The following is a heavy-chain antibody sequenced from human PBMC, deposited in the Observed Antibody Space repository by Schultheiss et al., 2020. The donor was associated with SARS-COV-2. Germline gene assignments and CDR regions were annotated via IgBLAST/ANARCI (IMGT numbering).Heavy chain of an antibody. CDR2: IYYTGSI. J-gene: IGHJ3*02. Sequence: SETLSLTCTVSGGSISSYYWSWIRQPAGKGLEWIGYIYYTGSINYNPSLKSRVTISVDTSKNQFSLKLSSVTAADTAVYYCATAPDTAMVTVDAFDIWGQGTMVTVSS. CDR1: GGSISSYY. D-gene: IGHD5-18*01. V-gene: IGHV4-59*01. CDR3: ATAPDTAMVTVDAFDI.